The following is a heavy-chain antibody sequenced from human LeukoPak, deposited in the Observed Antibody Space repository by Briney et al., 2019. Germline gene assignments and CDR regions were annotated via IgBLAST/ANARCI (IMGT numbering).Heavy chain of an antibody. CDR3: ATQPIRWYSSSWNVY. V-gene: IGHV1-24*01. CDR1: GYTLTELS. D-gene: IGHD6-13*01. J-gene: IGHJ4*02. CDR2: FDPEDGET. Sequence: ASVKVSCKVSGYTLTELSMHWVRQAPGKGLEWMGGFDPEDGETIYAQKFQGRVTMTEDTSTDTAYMELSSLRSEDTAVYYCATQPIRWYSSSWNVYWGQGTLVTVSS.